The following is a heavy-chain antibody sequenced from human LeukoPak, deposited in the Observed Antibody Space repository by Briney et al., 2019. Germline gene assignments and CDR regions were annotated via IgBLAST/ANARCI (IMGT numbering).Heavy chain of an antibody. V-gene: IGHV3-7*01. CDR3: ARDSSSWLIYFDY. CDR1: GFTFSSYR. CDR2: INKDGSDK. Sequence: GGSLRLSCAASGFTFSSYRMSWVRQAPGKGLEWVANINKDGSDKYYVDSVKGRFTISRDNAKNTLYLQMNSLRAEDTAVYYCARDSSSWLIYFDYWGQGTLVTVSS. D-gene: IGHD6-13*01. J-gene: IGHJ4*02.